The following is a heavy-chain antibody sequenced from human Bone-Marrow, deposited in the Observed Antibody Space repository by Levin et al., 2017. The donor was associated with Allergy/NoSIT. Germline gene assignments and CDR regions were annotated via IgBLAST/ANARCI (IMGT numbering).Heavy chain of an antibody. CDR1: GGTFYSYS. V-gene: IGHV1-69*08. Sequence: SVKVSCGASGGTFYSYSINWVRQAPGQGLEWMGRLIPSLGSENYAQKFQGRVTITADRSTTTGYLEVRSLSSDDTAVYYCARGNPITISGVVPNYYFDYWGQGSLVTVSS. D-gene: IGHD3-3*01. CDR2: LIPSLGSE. CDR3: ARGNPITISGVVPNYYFDY. J-gene: IGHJ4*02.